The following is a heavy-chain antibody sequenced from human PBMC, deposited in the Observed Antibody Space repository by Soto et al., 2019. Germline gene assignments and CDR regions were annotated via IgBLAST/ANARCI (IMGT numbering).Heavy chain of an antibody. V-gene: IGHV3-11*01. Sequence: PGGSLRLSCAASGFTFSDYYMSWIRQAPGKGLEWVSYISSSGSTIYYADSVKGRFTISRDNAKNSLYLQMNSLRAEDTAVYYCARDEGDGYYYYYMDVWGKGTTVTVSS. CDR3: ARDEGDGYYYYYMDV. J-gene: IGHJ6*03. D-gene: IGHD3-10*01. CDR2: ISSSGSTI. CDR1: GFTFSDYY.